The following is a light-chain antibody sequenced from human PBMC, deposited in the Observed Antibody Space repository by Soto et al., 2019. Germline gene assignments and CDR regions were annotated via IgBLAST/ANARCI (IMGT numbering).Light chain of an antibody. CDR1: ETMYIAY. CDR3: QQYGSAQGLT. CDR2: GKS. J-gene: IGKJ4*01. V-gene: IGKV3-20*01. Sequence: EVVLTQSPGTLFSSLGERVTLRFLASETMYIAYLGCYQHKPGQAPRLLIYGKSSRATGIPDTFSGSGSGTDFTLTISRLEPEDCAVYYCQQYGSAQGLTVGGGTKVDI.